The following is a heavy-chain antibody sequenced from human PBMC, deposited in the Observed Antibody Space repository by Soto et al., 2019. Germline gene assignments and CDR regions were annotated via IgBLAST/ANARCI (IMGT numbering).Heavy chain of an antibody. J-gene: IGHJ3*02. V-gene: IGHV3-9*01. CDR2: ISWNSGSI. Sequence: EVQLVESGGGLVQPGRSLRLSCAASGFTFDDYAMHWVRQAPGKGLEWVSGISWNSGSIGYADSVKGRFTISRDNAKNSLYPQMNSLRAEDTALYYCAKDRRAGGQQLVDAFDIWGQGTMVTVSS. CDR1: GFTFDDYA. D-gene: IGHD6-13*01. CDR3: AKDRRAGGQQLVDAFDI.